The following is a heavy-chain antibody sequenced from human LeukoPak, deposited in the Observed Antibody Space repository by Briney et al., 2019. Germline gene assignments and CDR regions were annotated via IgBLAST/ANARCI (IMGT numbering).Heavy chain of an antibody. CDR1: GGSISSGDYY. V-gene: IGHV4-30-4*08. Sequence: SETPSLTCTVSGGSISSGDYYWSWIRQPPGKGLEWIGYIYYSGSTYYNPSLKSRVTISVDTSKNQFSLKLSSVTAADTAVYYCARSPKWAAAARDWFDPWGQGTLVTVSS. J-gene: IGHJ5*02. CDR3: ARSPKWAAAARDWFDP. CDR2: IYYSGST. D-gene: IGHD6-13*01.